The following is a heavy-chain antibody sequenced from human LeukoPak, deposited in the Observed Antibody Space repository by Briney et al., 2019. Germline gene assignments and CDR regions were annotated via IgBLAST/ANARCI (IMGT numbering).Heavy chain of an antibody. Sequence: SKTLSLTCTVSAYSISSGYYWGWIRQPPGKGLEWIGSIYHSGRTYYNPSLKSRVTLSVNTPENEFSLRLSSVTAADTAVYYCARDRYYYDSSGYEYFQHWGQGTLVTVSS. V-gene: IGHV4-38-2*02. J-gene: IGHJ1*01. D-gene: IGHD3-22*01. CDR3: ARDRYYYDSSGYEYFQH. CDR1: AYSISSGYY. CDR2: IYHSGRT.